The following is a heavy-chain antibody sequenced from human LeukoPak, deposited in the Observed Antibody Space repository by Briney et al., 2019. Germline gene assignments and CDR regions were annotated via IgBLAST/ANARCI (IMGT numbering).Heavy chain of an antibody. Sequence: ASVKVSCKASGYTFTGYYMHWVRQAPGQGLEWMGWINPNSGGTNYAQKFQGRVTMTRDTSISTAYMELSRLRSDDTAVYYCARDRVSVTMPSPDYYYYGVDVWGQGTTVTVSS. V-gene: IGHV1-2*02. CDR2: INPNSGGT. J-gene: IGHJ6*02. CDR1: GYTFTGYY. CDR3: ARDRVSVTMPSPDYYYYGVDV. D-gene: IGHD4-17*01.